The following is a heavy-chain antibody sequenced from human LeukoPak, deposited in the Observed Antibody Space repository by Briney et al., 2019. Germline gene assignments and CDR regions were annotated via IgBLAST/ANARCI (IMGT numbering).Heavy chain of an antibody. CDR2: ISHSGSP. V-gene: IGHV4-38-2*02. CDR3: ARHTYYYDSSGYPRTVFDY. J-gene: IGHJ4*02. D-gene: IGHD3-22*01. CDR1: GYSIRSGYY. Sequence: PSETLSLTCTVSGYSIRSGYYWGWIRQPPGKGLEWIGSISHSGSPYYNPSLRSRVTISVDTSKNQFPLKLSSVTAADTAVYYCARHTYYYDSSGYPRTVFDYWGQGTLVTVSS.